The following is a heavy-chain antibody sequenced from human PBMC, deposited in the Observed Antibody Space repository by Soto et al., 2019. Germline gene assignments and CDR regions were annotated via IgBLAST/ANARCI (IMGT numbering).Heavy chain of an antibody. CDR1: GGSFSGYY. J-gene: IGHJ4*02. CDR2: INHSGST. D-gene: IGHD6-13*01. Sequence: QVQLQQWGAGLLKPSETLSLTCAVYGGSFSGYYWSWIRQPPGKGLEWIGEINHSGSTNYNPSLKSRVTISVDMSKNQFSLKLSSVTAADTAVYYCAGGGAAAGTNDYWGQGTLVTVSS. CDR3: AGGGAAAGTNDY. V-gene: IGHV4-34*01.